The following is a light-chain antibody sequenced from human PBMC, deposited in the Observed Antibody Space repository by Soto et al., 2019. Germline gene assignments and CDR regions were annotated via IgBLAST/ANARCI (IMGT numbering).Light chain of an antibody. V-gene: IGKV1-33*01. CDR1: QDISKY. CDR3: QQYDQLPIT. CDR2: DVF. J-gene: IGKJ4*01. Sequence: QSASSLXAXXXXXVTXSXXASQDISKYLNWFQQKPGKAPKLLIYDVFNVETGVPSRFSGRGSGTDFTLIISNLQPEDFATYYCQQYDQLPITFGGGTKVDI.